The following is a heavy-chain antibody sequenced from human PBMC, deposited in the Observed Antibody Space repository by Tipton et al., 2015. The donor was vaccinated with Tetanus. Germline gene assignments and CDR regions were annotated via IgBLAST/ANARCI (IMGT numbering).Heavy chain of an antibody. D-gene: IGHD3-3*01. CDR2: VYYSGTT. J-gene: IGHJ4*02. CDR1: GGSISSPSYY. CDR3: ARANYDFPKKGPFDS. Sequence: TLSLTCTVSGGSISSPSYYWGWIRQPPGKGLEWIGSVYYSGTTSYNPSLRNRLTVSRDTAKNQFSLNLKSVTAADTAVYYCARANYDFPKKGPFDSWGQGILVLVSS. V-gene: IGHV4-39*02.